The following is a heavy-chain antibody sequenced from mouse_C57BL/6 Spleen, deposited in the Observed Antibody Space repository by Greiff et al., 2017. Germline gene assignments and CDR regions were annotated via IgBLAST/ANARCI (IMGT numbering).Heavy chain of an antibody. CDR3: ARRENYGSSYWYFDV. Sequence: QVQLQQSGAELVRPGTSVKMSCKASGYTFTNYWIGWAKPRPGHGLEWIGDIYPGGGYTNYNEKFKGKATLTADKSSSTAYMQFSSLTSEDSAIYYCARRENYGSSYWYFDVWGTGTTVTVSS. CDR1: GYTFTNYW. J-gene: IGHJ1*03. D-gene: IGHD1-1*01. CDR2: IYPGGGYT. V-gene: IGHV1-63*01.